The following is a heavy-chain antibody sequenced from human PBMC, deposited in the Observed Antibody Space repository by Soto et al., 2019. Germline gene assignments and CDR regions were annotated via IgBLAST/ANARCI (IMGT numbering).Heavy chain of an antibody. D-gene: IGHD2-21*02. CDR2: TYYRSKWYN. CDR3: ARVRGRDRYYYYGMDV. V-gene: IGHV6-1*01. Sequence: SQTLSLTCAISGDSVSGNSAAWNWIRQSPSRGLEWLGRTYYRSKWYNDYAVSVRSRITINPDTSRNQFSLQLNSVTPEDTAVYYCARVRGRDRYYYYGMDVWGLGTTVTVS. CDR1: GDSVSGNSAA. J-gene: IGHJ6*02.